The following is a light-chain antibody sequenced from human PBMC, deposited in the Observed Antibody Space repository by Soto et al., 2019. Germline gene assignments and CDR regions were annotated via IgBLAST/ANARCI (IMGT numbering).Light chain of an antibody. Sequence: QSVLTQPPSASGTPGQRVTISCSGSSSNIGRDPVNLYQELPGTAPKLLIYDNNQRPSGVPDRFSGSKSGTSASLAISGLQSEDEADYFCAGWDGSLRGFVFGTGTKVTVL. CDR2: DNN. CDR1: SSNIGRDP. J-gene: IGLJ1*01. CDR3: AGWDGSLRGFV. V-gene: IGLV1-44*01.